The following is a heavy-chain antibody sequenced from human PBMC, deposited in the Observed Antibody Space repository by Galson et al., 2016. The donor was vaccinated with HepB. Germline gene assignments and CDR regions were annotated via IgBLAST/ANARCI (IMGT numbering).Heavy chain of an antibody. CDR2: TYYRSKWYK. Sequence: CAISGDSVSSNSAAWNWIRQSPSRGLEWLGGTYYRSKWYKDYAVSVRGRITINPNTSKNQLSLQLGSVTPEDTAVYYCARDFHDYGGHSVRYFDLWGRGTLVTVSS. J-gene: IGHJ2*01. D-gene: IGHD4-23*01. CDR3: ARDFHDYGGHSVRYFDL. V-gene: IGHV6-1*01. CDR1: GDSVSSNSAA.